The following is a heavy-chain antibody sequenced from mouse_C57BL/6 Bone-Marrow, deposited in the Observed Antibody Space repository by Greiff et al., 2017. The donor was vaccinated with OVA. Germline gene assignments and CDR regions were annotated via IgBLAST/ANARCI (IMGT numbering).Heavy chain of an antibody. CDR2: IRNKANNHAT. CDR1: GFTFSDAW. Sequence: EVKVEESGGGLVQPGGSMKLSCAASGFTFSDAWMDWVRQSPEKGLEWVAEIRNKANNHATYYAESVKGRFTISRDDSKSSVYLQMNSLRAEDTGIYYCTRPMVTTETAYYFDYWGQGTTLTVSS. V-gene: IGHV6-6*01. J-gene: IGHJ2*01. D-gene: IGHD2-2*01. CDR3: TRPMVTTETAYYFDY.